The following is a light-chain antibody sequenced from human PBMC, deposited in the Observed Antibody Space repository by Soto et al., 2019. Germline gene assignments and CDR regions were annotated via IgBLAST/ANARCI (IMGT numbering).Light chain of an antibody. CDR3: QQYNTYPLT. Sequence: EIMMTQSPVTLSVSPGERATLSCRASQSVNSNLAWYQQKPGQAPRLLIYGASTRATGIPASFIGNGSGTEFTLTASSLQPEDFATYFCQQYNTYPLTFGQGTKVDIK. V-gene: IGKV3-15*01. CDR2: GAS. CDR1: QSVNSN. J-gene: IGKJ1*01.